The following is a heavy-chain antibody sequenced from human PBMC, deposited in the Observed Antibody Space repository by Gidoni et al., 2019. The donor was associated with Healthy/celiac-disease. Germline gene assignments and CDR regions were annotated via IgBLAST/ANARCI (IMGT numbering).Heavy chain of an antibody. V-gene: IGHV1-18*01. CDR1: GYTFTSYV. D-gene: IGHD6-19*01. CDR2: ISAYNGNT. Sequence: QVQLVQSGAEVKKPGASVKVSCKASGYTFTSYVISWVRHAPVQGLEWMGWISAYNGNTNYAQKLQGRVTMTTDTSTSTAYMELRSLRSDDTAVYYCARKEYFGYSSGPDVHAFDIWGQGTMVTVSS. CDR3: ARKEYFGYSSGPDVHAFDI. J-gene: IGHJ3*02.